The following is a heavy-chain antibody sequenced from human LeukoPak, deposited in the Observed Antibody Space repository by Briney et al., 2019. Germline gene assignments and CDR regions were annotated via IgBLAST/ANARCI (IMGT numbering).Heavy chain of an antibody. V-gene: IGHV4-38-2*01. CDR3: ASYYASGVSAYNYYGMDV. CDR1: GHSISTGYY. Sequence: PSETLSLTCAVSGHSISTGYYWGWIRHPPGKGLEWIGIMSHNRGTYYNPSLKSRVTISMDTSKNQISLRLTSVTAADTAVYYCASYYASGVSAYNYYGMDVWGKGTTVTVSS. D-gene: IGHD3-10*01. J-gene: IGHJ6*04. CDR2: MSHNRGT.